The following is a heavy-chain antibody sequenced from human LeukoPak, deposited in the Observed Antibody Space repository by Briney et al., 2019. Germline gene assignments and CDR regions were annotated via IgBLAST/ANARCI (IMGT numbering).Heavy chain of an antibody. D-gene: IGHD3-10*01. J-gene: IGHJ4*02. CDR3: QRTMVRGELDY. V-gene: IGHV3-53*01. CDR2: IYSGGST. CDR1: GFTVSSNY. Sequence: GGSLRLSCAASGFTVSSNYMSWVRQAPGKGLEWVSVIYSGGSTYYADSVKGRFTISRDNSKNTMYLQMNSLRAEDTAVYYCQRTMVRGELDYWGQGTLVTVSS.